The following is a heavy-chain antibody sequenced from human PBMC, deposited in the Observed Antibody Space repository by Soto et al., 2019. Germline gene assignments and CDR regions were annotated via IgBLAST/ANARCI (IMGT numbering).Heavy chain of an antibody. Sequence: GGSLRLSCAASEFTFSSYAMSWVRQAPGKGLEWVSGISGSGATTYYADSGKGRLTISRDNSKNALYLQMNSLRAADTAVYYCAKGYCSSTSCSRGYFDSWGQGTLVTVSS. J-gene: IGHJ4*02. CDR2: ISGSGATT. CDR3: AKGYCSSTSCSRGYFDS. D-gene: IGHD2-2*01. V-gene: IGHV3-23*01. CDR1: EFTFSSYA.